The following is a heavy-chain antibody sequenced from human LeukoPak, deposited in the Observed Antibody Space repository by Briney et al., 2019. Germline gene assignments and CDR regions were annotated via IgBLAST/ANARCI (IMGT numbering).Heavy chain of an antibody. Sequence: ASVKVSCKGSGYTFIDYNIHWVRQAPGQGLEWMGWISPNSGGTNYAEKFQGRFTMTRDTSISTAYMEVSRLRSDDTAVYYCLRGGAGTAEYWGQGTLVTVSS. V-gene: IGHV1-2*02. CDR2: ISPNSGGT. CDR1: GYTFIDYN. J-gene: IGHJ4*02. CDR3: LRGGAGTAEY. D-gene: IGHD6-13*01.